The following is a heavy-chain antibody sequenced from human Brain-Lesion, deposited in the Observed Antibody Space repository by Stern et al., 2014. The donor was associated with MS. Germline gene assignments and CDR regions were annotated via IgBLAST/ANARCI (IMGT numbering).Heavy chain of an antibody. V-gene: IGHV4-39*01. D-gene: IGHD1-26*01. CDR2: IYYSGFT. J-gene: IGHJ4*02. CDR1: GGSISSSTYY. Sequence: QVQLQESGPGLVKPSETLSLTCTVSGGSISSSTYYWAWIRQPPGKGLEWIGDIYYSGFTSYNPSLKIRVTISLDMSKNQFSLKLSPVTAADTAIYYCARHDSVPRPSQLYSARDRGPGYFDYWGQGTLVTVSS. CDR3: ARHDSVPRPSQLYSARDRGPGYFDY.